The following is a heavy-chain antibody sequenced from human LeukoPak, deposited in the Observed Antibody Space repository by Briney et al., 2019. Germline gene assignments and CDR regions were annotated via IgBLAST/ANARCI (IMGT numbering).Heavy chain of an antibody. CDR3: ARDRGVYYYYGMDV. Sequence: GGSRRLSCAASGFTFSSYAMHWVSQAPGKGLEWVAVISYDGSNKYYADSVKGRFTISRDNSKNTLYLQMNSLRAEDTAVYYCARDRGVYYYYGMDVWGQGTTVTVSS. CDR1: GFTFSSYA. D-gene: IGHD3-10*01. CDR2: ISYDGSNK. J-gene: IGHJ6*02. V-gene: IGHV3-30-3*01.